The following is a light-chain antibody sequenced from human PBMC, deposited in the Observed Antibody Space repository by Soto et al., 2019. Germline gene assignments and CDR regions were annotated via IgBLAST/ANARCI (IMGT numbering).Light chain of an antibody. J-gene: IGKJ2*01. CDR3: QQDGSSPYT. CDR1: QSVSSSY. Sequence: EMGWTQSPGTWSFSPGERATLSCRASQSVSSSYLAWYQQKPGQAPRLLIYGASSRATGIPDRFRCSGSGPDFTLTISRLEPEDFAVYYCQQDGSSPYTFGPGTKLELK. CDR2: GAS. V-gene: IGKV3-20*01.